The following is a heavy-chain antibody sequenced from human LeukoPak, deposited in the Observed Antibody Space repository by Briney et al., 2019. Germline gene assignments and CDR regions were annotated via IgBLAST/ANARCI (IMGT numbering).Heavy chain of an antibody. CDR1: GFTFSSYE. CDR3: ARLGYDILTGLIP. D-gene: IGHD3-9*01. CDR2: ISSSGSTI. V-gene: IGHV3-48*03. Sequence: GGSLRLSCAASGFTFSSYEMNWVRQAPGKGLEWVSYISSSGSTIYYADPVKGRFTISRDNAKNSLYLQMNSLRAEDTAVYYCARLGYDILTGLIPWGQGTLVTVSS. J-gene: IGHJ4*02.